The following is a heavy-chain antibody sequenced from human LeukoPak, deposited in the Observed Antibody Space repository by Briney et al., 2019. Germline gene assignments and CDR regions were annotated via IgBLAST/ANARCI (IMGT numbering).Heavy chain of an antibody. J-gene: IGHJ4*02. CDR2: IIPIFGTA. CDR1: GGTLSSYA. D-gene: IGHD3-22*01. CDR3: ARSYYDSSGYYGYFDY. V-gene: IGHV1-69*06. Sequence: ASVKVSCKASGGTLSSYAISWVRQAPGQGLEWMGGIIPIFGTANYAQKFQGRVTITADKSTSTAYMELSSLRSEDTAVYYCARSYYDSSGYYGYFDYWGQGTLVTVSS.